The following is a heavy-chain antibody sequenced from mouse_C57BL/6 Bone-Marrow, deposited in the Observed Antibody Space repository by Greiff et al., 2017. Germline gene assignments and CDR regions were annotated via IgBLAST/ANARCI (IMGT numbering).Heavy chain of an antibody. CDR3: ASNWDDFDY. CDR2: IDPEDGET. J-gene: IGHJ2*01. CDR1: GFNIKDYY. Sequence: VQLQQSGAELVKPGASVKLSCTASGFNIKDYYMHWVKQRTEQGLEWIGRIDPEDGETKYAPQFQGKATITADTTSNTAYLQLSSLASEETAVYYGASNWDDFDYWGQGATLTVAS. D-gene: IGHD4-1*01. V-gene: IGHV14-2*01.